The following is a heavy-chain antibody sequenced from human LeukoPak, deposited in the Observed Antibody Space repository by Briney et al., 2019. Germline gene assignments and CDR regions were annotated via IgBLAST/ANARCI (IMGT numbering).Heavy chain of an antibody. CDR3: ARDLSPELLWFGELLSGFDH. Sequence: ASVKVSCKASGYTFTSYGISWVRQAPGQGLEWMGWISAYNGNTNYAQKLQGRVTMTTDTSTSTAYMELRSLGSDDTAVYYCARDLSPELLWFGELLSGFDHWGQGTLVTVSS. CDR2: ISAYNGNT. J-gene: IGHJ4*02. V-gene: IGHV1-18*01. CDR1: GYTFTSYG. D-gene: IGHD3-10*01.